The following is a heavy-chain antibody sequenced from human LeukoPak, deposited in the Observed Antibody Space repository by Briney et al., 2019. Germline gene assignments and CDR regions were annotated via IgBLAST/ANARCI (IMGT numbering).Heavy chain of an antibody. CDR2: ISGSGGRT. D-gene: IGHD3-16*01. J-gene: IGHJ2*01. V-gene: IGHV3-23*01. Sequence: GGSLRLSCAVSGITLSNYGMSWARQAPGKGLEWVAGISGSGGRTTYADSVKGRFTISRDNPMNTLYLQMNGLRPDDTAVYYCARSLIPGRWYFDLWGRGTLVTVSS. CDR3: ARSLIPGRWYFDL. CDR1: GITLSNYG.